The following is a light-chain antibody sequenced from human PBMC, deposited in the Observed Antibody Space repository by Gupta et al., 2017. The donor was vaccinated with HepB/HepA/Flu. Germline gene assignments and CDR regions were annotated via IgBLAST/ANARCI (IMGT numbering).Light chain of an antibody. CDR2: DMS. V-gene: IGKV3-15*01. CDR3: QQYRDWPLT. CDR1: QSVSIN. Sequence: EIVTTQSPTTLSVSPGEGATLSCRASQSVSINLAWYQQKPGQAPRLLIYDMSTRAAGIPARFSGSGSGTEFTLTITGLQSEDFAIYSCQQYRDWPLTFGQGTKVE. J-gene: IGKJ1*01.